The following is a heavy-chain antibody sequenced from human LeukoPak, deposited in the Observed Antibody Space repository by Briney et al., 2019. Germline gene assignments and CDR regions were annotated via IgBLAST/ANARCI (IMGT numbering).Heavy chain of an antibody. CDR2: IKQDGSEK. CDR3: ARDQGAWGYGYNFDY. Sequence: GGSLRLSCAASGFTFSSYWMSWVRQAPGKGLEWVANIKQDGSEKYYVDSVKGRFTISRDNAKNSLYLQMISLRAEDTAVYYCARDQGAWGYGYNFDYWGQGTLVTVSS. CDR1: GFTFSSYW. J-gene: IGHJ4*02. D-gene: IGHD3-16*01. V-gene: IGHV3-7*01.